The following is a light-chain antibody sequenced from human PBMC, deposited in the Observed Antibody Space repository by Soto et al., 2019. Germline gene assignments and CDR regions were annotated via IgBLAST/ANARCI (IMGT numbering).Light chain of an antibody. J-gene: IGLJ3*02. V-gene: IGLV1-40*01. CDR1: SSNIGAGYD. CDR3: QSYDSSLSGWV. CDR2: GNN. Sequence: QAVVTQPPSVSGAPGQRVTISCTGSSSNIGAGYDVHWYRHLPGTAPKLLIYGNNNRPSGVPDRFSGSKSGTSASLAITGLQAEDEGDYYCQSYDSSLSGWVFGGGTKLTVL.